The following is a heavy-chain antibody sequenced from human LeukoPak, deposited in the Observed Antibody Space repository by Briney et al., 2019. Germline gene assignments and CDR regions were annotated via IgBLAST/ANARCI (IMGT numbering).Heavy chain of an antibody. CDR3: AKVRPLLYSSSWYYFDY. J-gene: IGHJ4*02. Sequence: GGSLRLSCAASGFTFSSYEMNWVRQAPGKGLEWVSYISSSGSTIYYADSVKGRFTISRDNAKNSLYLQMNSLRAEDTAVYYCAKVRPLLYSSSWYYFDYWGQGTLVTVSS. CDR2: ISSSGSTI. D-gene: IGHD6-13*01. V-gene: IGHV3-48*03. CDR1: GFTFSSYE.